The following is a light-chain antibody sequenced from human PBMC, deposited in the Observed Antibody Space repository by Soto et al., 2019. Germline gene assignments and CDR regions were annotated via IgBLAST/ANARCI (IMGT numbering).Light chain of an antibody. J-gene: IGKJ1*01. V-gene: IGKV3-15*01. CDR2: GAS. CDR3: QQYTAWPLT. Sequence: EIVMTQSPATLSVSPGERATLSCRASQSVSSNLAWYQQKPGQAPRLLIYGASTRATGIPARFSGSGSGTDFTLTISRLEPEDFAVYYCQQYTAWPLTFGQGTKVDIK. CDR1: QSVSSN.